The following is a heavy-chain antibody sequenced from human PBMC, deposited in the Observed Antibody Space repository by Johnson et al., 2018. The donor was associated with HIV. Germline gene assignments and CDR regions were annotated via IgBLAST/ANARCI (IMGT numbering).Heavy chain of an antibody. CDR3: ARDALESPWAFDI. CDR1: GLTFSSYA. V-gene: IGHV3-30*14. Sequence: QVHLVESGGGVVQPGGSLRLSCEGSGLTFSSYAMHWVRQAPGKGLEWVAVISYDGSNKDYADSVKGRFTISRDNSKNTLYLQMNSLRADDTAVYYCARDALESPWAFDIWGQGTLVTVSS. CDR2: ISYDGSNK. J-gene: IGHJ3*02. D-gene: IGHD1-1*01.